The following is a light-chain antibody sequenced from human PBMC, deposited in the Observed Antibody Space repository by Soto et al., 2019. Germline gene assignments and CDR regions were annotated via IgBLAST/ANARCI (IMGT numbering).Light chain of an antibody. Sequence: QSALREPASVSGSPGQAITTSCTGTSSYVGGYNYVSWYQQRPGKAPKLMIYEVSNRPPGVSNRFSGSKSGNTASLTISGLQAEEEADYYCSSYTSTSTGVFGTGTKVTVL. CDR1: SSYVGGYNY. J-gene: IGLJ1*01. CDR2: EVS. V-gene: IGLV2-14*01. CDR3: SSYTSTSTGV.